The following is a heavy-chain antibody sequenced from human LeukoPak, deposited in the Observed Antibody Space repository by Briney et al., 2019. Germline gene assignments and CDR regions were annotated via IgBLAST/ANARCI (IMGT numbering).Heavy chain of an antibody. Sequence: GGSLRLSCAASGLTVSSNYMSWVRQAPGKGLEWVSLISSGGSTYYADSVRGRFTISRDNSKNTLYLQMNSLRDEDTAVYYCARASIAAAARRGLDYWGQGTLVTVSS. D-gene: IGHD6-13*01. CDR1: GLTVSSNY. V-gene: IGHV3-66*01. CDR2: ISSGGST. J-gene: IGHJ4*02. CDR3: ARASIAAAARRGLDY.